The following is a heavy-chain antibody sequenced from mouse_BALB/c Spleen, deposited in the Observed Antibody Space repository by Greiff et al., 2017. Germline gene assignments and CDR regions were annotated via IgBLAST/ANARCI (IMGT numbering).Heavy chain of an antibody. CDR2: ISYSGST. Sequence: VQLQQSGPGLVKPSQSLSLTCTVTGYSITSDYAWYWIRQFPENKLEWMGYISYSGSTSYNPSLKSRISITRDTSKNPFFLQLNSVTTEDTATYYCARGGELGYYGSSYGFDYWGQGTTLTVSS. D-gene: IGHD1-1*01. V-gene: IGHV3-2*02. J-gene: IGHJ2*01. CDR1: GYSITSDYA. CDR3: ARGGELGYYGSSYGFDY.